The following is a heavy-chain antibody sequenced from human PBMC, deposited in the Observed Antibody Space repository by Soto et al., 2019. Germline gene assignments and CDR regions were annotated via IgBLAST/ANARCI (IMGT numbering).Heavy chain of an antibody. CDR2: FDPEDGET. CDR1: GYTLTELS. V-gene: IGHV1-24*01. CDR3: ATNYYDSSGYLFDY. Sequence: ASVKVSCKVSGYTLTELSMHWVRQAPGKGLEWMGGFDPEDGETIYAQKFQGRVTMTEDTSTDTAYMELSSLRSEDTAVYYCATNYYDSSGYLFDYWGQGTLVTVSS. J-gene: IGHJ4*02. D-gene: IGHD3-22*01.